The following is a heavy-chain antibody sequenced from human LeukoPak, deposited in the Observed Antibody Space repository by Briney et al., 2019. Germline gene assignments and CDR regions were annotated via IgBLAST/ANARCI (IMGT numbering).Heavy chain of an antibody. V-gene: IGHV1-2*02. CDR3: ARGGQWLGPYYFDY. CDR2: INPNSGGS. D-gene: IGHD6-19*01. CDR1: GYTFTGYY. J-gene: IGHJ4*02. Sequence: GASVKVSCKASGYTFTGYYIHWVRQAPGHGLEGRGWINPNSGGSNYAPEFQGRVTMARDTSITTAYMELSNLSSDATAMYYCARGGQWLGPYYFDYWGQGTLVTVSS.